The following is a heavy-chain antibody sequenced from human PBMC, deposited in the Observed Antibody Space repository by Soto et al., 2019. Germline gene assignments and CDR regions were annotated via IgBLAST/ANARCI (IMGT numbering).Heavy chain of an antibody. CDR1: GFTFSSYS. J-gene: IGHJ4*02. D-gene: IGHD6-19*01. Sequence: PGGSRRLSCAACGFTFSSYSMNWVRQAPGKGLEWVSYMSSSSSTICYGHSVKGRFTISRDNAKNSLYLQINSLRDEDTAVYYCARDHPRAVAGFDYWGQGTLVTVSS. CDR2: MSSSSSTI. CDR3: ARDHPRAVAGFDY. V-gene: IGHV3-48*02.